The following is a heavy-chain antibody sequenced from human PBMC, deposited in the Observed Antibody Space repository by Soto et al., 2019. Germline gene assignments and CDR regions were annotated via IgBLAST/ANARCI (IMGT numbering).Heavy chain of an antibody. V-gene: IGHV4-4*07. Sequence: SETLSLTCTVSGGCMNDYFCSWIRQPAGKGLEWIGRIFTSGNTNYNPSLRSRLTMSVDTSTNQVSLRLTSVTAADTAVYYCASGRLVSRYYGLDVWGQGTTVTVSS. J-gene: IGHJ6*02. D-gene: IGHD6-6*01. CDR2: IFTSGNT. CDR1: GGCMNDYF. CDR3: ASGRLVSRYYGLDV.